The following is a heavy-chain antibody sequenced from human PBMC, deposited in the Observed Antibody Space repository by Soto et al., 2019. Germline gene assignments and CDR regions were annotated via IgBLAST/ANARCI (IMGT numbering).Heavy chain of an antibody. V-gene: IGHV4-59*01. CDR1: GGSISSYY. J-gene: IGHJ4*02. Sequence: PSETLSLTCTVSGGSISSYYWSWIRQPPGKGLEWIGYIYYSGSTNYNPSLKSRVTISVDTSKNQFSLKLSSVTAADTAVYYCARDRYGGNSDYWGQGTLVTVSS. CDR2: IYYSGST. D-gene: IGHD2-21*02. CDR3: ARDRYGGNSDY.